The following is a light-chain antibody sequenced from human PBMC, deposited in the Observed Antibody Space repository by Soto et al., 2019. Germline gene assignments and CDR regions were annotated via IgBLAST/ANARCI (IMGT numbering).Light chain of an antibody. CDR3: QSYDSSTVV. CDR2: EDN. V-gene: IGLV6-57*04. CDR1: SGSIASNY. J-gene: IGLJ2*01. Sequence: FMLTQPHSVSESPGKTVTISCTRSSGSIASNYVQWYQQRPGSAPTTVIYEDNQRPSGVPDRFSGSIDSSSNSASLTISGLKTEDEADYYCQSYDSSTVVFGGGTKVTVL.